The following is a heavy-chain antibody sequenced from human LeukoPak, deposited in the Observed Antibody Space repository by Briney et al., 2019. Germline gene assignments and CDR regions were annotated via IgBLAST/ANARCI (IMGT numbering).Heavy chain of an antibody. Sequence: GGSLRLSCAASGFSFSSYAMSWVRQAPGKGLEWVSAISGSGGSTYYADSVKGRFTISRDNAKNSLYLQMNSLRTEDTAFYFCTEAQSYNVLTGSPFDYWGQGTLVTVSS. CDR3: TEAQSYNVLTGSPFDY. D-gene: IGHD3-9*01. V-gene: IGHV3-23*01. J-gene: IGHJ4*02. CDR1: GFSFSSYA. CDR2: ISGSGGST.